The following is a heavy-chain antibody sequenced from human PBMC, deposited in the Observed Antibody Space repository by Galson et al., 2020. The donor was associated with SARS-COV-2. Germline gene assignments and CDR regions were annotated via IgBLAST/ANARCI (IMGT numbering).Heavy chain of an antibody. J-gene: IGHJ5*02. CDR3: ARILYDP. V-gene: IGHV1-2*02. Sequence: NPNSGGTNYAQKFQGRVTMTRDTSISTAYMELSRLRSDDTAVYYCARILYDPWGQGTLVTVSS. CDR2: NPNSGGT.